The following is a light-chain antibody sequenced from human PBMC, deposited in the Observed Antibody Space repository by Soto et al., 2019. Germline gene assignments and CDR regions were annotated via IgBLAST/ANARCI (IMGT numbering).Light chain of an antibody. CDR2: DAS. Sequence: DIQMTQSPFTVSASIGDTVTITCRASQRISKWLAWHQQKPGKAPNLLIYDASNLESGVPSRFRGSGSGTEFTLTISGLQADDFATYYYQQYQSYSPWMFGQGTKVEMK. CDR1: QRISKW. V-gene: IGKV1-5*01. CDR3: QQYQSYSPWM. J-gene: IGKJ1*01.